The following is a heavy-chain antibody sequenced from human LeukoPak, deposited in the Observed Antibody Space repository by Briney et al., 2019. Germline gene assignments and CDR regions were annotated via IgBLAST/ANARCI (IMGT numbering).Heavy chain of an antibody. V-gene: IGHV1-8*03. CDR2: MNPNSGNT. CDR1: GGTFSSYA. J-gene: IGHJ3*02. Sequence: ASVKVSCKASGGTFSSYAISWVRQATGQGLEWMGWMNPNSGNTGYAQKFQGRVTITRNTSISTAYMELSSLRSEDTAVYYCVTYCSSTSCSDAFDIWGQGTMVTVSS. D-gene: IGHD2-2*01. CDR3: VTYCSSTSCSDAFDI.